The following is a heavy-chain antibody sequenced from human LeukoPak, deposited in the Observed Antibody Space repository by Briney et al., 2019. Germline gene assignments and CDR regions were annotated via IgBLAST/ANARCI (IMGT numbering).Heavy chain of an antibody. D-gene: IGHD2-15*01. V-gene: IGHV3-21*01. Sequence: PGGSLRLSCAASGFTFSSYSMNWVRQAPGKGLEWVSSISSSSSYIYYADSVKGRFTISRDNFKNTLYLQMNSLRAEDTAVYYCARDRVEYMDVWGKGTTVTVSS. CDR2: ISSSSSYI. J-gene: IGHJ6*03. CDR1: GFTFSSYS. CDR3: ARDRVEYMDV.